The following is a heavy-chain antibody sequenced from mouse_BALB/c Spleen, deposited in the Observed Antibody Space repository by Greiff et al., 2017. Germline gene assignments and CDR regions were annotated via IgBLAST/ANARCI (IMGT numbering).Heavy chain of an antibody. CDR3: ARGGITTQERFAY. Sequence: LQQSGAELVRPGASVKMSCKASGYTFTSYNMHWVKQTPGQGLEWIGAIYPGNGDTSYNQKFKGKATLTADKSSSTAYMQLSSLTSEDSAVYYCARGGITTQERFAYWGQGTLVTVSA. CDR2: IYPGNGDT. D-gene: IGHD2-4*01. V-gene: IGHV1-12*01. J-gene: IGHJ3*01. CDR1: GYTFTSYN.